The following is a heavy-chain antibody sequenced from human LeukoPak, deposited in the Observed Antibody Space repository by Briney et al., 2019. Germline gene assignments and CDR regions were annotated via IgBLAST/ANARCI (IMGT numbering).Heavy chain of an antibody. V-gene: IGHV3-23*01. CDR3: AKVTGSITMVRGVTYKNWFDP. J-gene: IGHJ5*02. CDR2: ISGSGGST. CDR1: GFTFSSFG. Sequence: GGSLRLSCAASGFTFSSFGMRWVRQAPGKGLGWVSAISGSGGSTYYADSVKGRFTISRDNSKNTLYLQMNSLRAEDTAVYYCAKVTGSITMVRGVTYKNWFDPWGQGTLVTVSS. D-gene: IGHD3-10*01.